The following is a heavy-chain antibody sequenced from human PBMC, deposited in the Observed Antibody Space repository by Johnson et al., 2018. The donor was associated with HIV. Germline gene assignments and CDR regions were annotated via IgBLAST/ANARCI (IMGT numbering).Heavy chain of an antibody. D-gene: IGHD5-18*01. CDR3: AKERAYIRTFDI. Sequence: QVQLVESGGGVVQPGRSLRLSCAASGFTFSSYGMHWVRQAPGKGLEWVAIISYDGSNKYYRDSVEGRFTITRDNSKNTLYLQMNSLRAEDTALYYCAKERAYIRTFDIWGQGTLVTVSS. J-gene: IGHJ3*02. CDR1: GFTFSSYG. CDR2: ISYDGSNK. V-gene: IGHV3-30*18.